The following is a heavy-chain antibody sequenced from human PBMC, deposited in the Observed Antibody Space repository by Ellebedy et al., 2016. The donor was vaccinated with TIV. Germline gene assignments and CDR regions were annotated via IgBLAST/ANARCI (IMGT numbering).Heavy chain of an antibody. CDR1: GFTFSSYA. CDR3: AKLYYGYEY. CDR2: IIGSGGAT. V-gene: IGHV3-23*01. J-gene: IGHJ4*02. Sequence: GESLKISCAASGFTFSSYAMSWVRQAPGKGLEWVSAIIGSGGATYYADSVKGRFTISRDNSKNTLYLQMNSLRAEDTAVYYCAKLYYGYEYWGQGTQVTVSS. D-gene: IGHD3-10*01.